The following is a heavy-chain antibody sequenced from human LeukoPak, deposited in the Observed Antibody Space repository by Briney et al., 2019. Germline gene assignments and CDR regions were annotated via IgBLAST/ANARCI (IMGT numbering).Heavy chain of an antibody. D-gene: IGHD1-1*01. CDR3: ARGSTSDY. V-gene: IGHV4-34*01. CDR2: INHSGST. Sequence: TSENLSLTCTVSGGSISSYYWSWIRQPPGKGLEWIGEINHSGSTNYNPSLKSRVTISVDTSKNQFSLKLSSVTAADTAVYYCARGSTSDYWGQGTLVTVSS. CDR1: GGSISSYY. J-gene: IGHJ4*02.